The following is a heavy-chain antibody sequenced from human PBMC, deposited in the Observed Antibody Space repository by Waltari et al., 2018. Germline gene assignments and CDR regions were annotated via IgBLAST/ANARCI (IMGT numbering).Heavy chain of an antibody. D-gene: IGHD6-13*01. CDR3: ARDITAAGTHYYYGMDV. J-gene: IGHJ6*02. CDR1: GYTFTSYD. CDR2: MNPNSGNK. V-gene: IGHV1-8*01. Sequence: QVQLVQSGAEVKKPGASVKVSCKASGYTFTSYDINWVRQATGQGLEWMGWMNPNSGNKGYAQKFQGRVTMTRNTSISTAYMELSSLRSEDTAVYYCARDITAAGTHYYYGMDVWGQGTTVTVSS.